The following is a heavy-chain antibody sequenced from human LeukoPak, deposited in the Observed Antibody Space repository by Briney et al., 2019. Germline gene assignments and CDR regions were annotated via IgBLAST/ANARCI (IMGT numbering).Heavy chain of an antibody. CDR2: VSTSGSGGST. CDR3: ARLISGSGGYWYFDL. V-gene: IGHV4-4*07. CDR1: GDSIVPYY. Sequence: SETLSLTCTVSGDSIVPYYWDWVRQPAGKQLEWIGQVSTSGSGGSTTHSPSLKGRVTISLDKSKNQFSLKLTSVTAADTAVYYCARLISGSGGYWYFDLWGRGTLVTVSS. D-gene: IGHD2-15*01. J-gene: IGHJ2*01.